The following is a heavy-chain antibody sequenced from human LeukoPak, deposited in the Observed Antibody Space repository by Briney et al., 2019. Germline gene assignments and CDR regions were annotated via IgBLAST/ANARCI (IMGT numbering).Heavy chain of an antibody. CDR1: GFTFSSYA. V-gene: IGHV3-30-3*01. CDR3: ARDKPPDY. Sequence: PGRSLRLSCAASGFTFSSYAMHWVRQAPGKGLEWVAVISYDGSSKYYADSVKGRFTISRDNSKNTLYLQMNSLRAEDTAVYYCARDKPPDYWGQGTLVTVSS. CDR2: ISYDGSSK. J-gene: IGHJ4*02.